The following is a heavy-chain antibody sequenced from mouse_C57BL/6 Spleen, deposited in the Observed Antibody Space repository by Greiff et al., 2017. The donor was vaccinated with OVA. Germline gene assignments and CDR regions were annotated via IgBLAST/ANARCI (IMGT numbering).Heavy chain of an antibody. J-gene: IGHJ2*01. D-gene: IGHD1-1*01. CDR3: TREGNYYVFDY. Sequence: EVQLVESGEGLVKPGGSLKLSCAASGFTFSSYAMSWVRQTPEKRLEWVAYISSGGDYIYYADTVKGRFTISSENARNPLYLQMSSLKSEDTAMYYCTREGNYYVFDYWGQGTTLTVSS. CDR2: ISSGGDYI. V-gene: IGHV5-9-1*02. CDR1: GFTFSSYA.